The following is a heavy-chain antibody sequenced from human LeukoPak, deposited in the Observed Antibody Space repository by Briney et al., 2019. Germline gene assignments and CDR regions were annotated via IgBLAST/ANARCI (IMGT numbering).Heavy chain of an antibody. J-gene: IGHJ5*02. V-gene: IGHV3-33*06. CDR3: AKDQGTTYYDILTGYYQENWFDL. CDR1: GFTFSSYG. CDR2: IWYDGSNK. Sequence: GGSLRLSCAASGFTFSSYGMHWVCQAPGKGLEWVAVIWYDGSNKYYADSVKGRFTISRDNSKNTLYLQMNSLRAEDTAVYYCAKDQGTTYYDILTGYYQENWFDLWGQGTLVTVSS. D-gene: IGHD3-9*01.